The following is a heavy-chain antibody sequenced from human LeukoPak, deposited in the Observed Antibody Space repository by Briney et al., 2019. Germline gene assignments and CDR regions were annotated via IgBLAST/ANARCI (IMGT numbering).Heavy chain of an antibody. J-gene: IGHJ6*03. CDR1: GFTFSGSA. V-gene: IGHV3-73*01. CDR3: IPWVSNYHPMDV. CDR2: IRSKANSYAT. D-gene: IGHD4-11*01. Sequence: PGGSLKLSCAASGFTFSGSAMHWVRQASGKGLEWVGRIRSKANSYATAYAASVKGRFTISRDDSKNTAYLQMNSLKTEDTAVYYCIPWVSNYHPMDVWGKGTTVTVSS.